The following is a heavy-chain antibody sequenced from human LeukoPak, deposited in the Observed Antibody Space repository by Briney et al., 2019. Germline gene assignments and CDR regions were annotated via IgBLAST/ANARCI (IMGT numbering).Heavy chain of an antibody. D-gene: IGHD3-22*01. V-gene: IGHV4-59*01. Sequence: PLETLSLTWTVSGDSIIGSYWSWIRQAPGKGLEWIAYIYYSVDTNYNPSLQSRVTISVDISKKQFSLRLTSVTAADTAVYYCARRRYYDSSGYNPTYYFDHWGQGILVSVSS. CDR3: ARRRYYDSSGYNPTYYFDH. CDR1: GDSIIGSY. CDR2: IYYSVDT. J-gene: IGHJ4*02.